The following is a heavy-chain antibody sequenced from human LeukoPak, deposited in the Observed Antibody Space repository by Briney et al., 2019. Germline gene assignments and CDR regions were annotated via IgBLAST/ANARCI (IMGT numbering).Heavy chain of an antibody. J-gene: IGHJ5*02. CDR3: ARALGRGIRLWFDP. D-gene: IGHD1-26*01. Sequence: GGSLRLSCAVSGFTVRSHFMAWVRQAPGKGLEWVSVLDTGGATHYADSVKGQFTISRDNSKNTLFLQMNSLRAEDTAAYYCARALGRGIRLWFDPWGQGTLVTVSS. V-gene: IGHV3-53*01. CDR2: LDTGGAT. CDR1: GFTVRSHF.